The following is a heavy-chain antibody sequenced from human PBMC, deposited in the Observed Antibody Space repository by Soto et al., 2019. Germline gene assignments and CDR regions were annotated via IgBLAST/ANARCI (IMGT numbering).Heavy chain of an antibody. CDR2: IQSGGTT. V-gene: IGHV3-66*01. CDR1: GFSVSSKY. D-gene: IGHD2-8*01. J-gene: IGHJ6*04. CDR3: TRDDVHFNGDRYYGVPMDV. Sequence: EVQLVESGGDLVQPGGSLRLSCAASGFSVSSKYMSWVRQAPGKGLEWVSLIQSGGTTYYAGSVKGRFTISRDYSENTLFLQMNSLRVEDTAVYYCTRDDVHFNGDRYYGVPMDVWGTGTTVTVSA.